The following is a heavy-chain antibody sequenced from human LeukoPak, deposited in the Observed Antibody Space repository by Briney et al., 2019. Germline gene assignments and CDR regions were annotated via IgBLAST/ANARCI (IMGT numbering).Heavy chain of an antibody. CDR2: INPSGGST. CDR3: AKTPSYQLSWGALDY. V-gene: IGHV1-46*01. J-gene: IGHJ4*02. Sequence: ASVKVSCKASGYIFTSHYMHWVRQAPGQGLEWMGIINPSGGSTSYAQKFQGRVTMTRDTSTSTVYMGLSSLRSEDTAVYYCAKTPSYQLSWGALDYWGQGTLVTVSS. D-gene: IGHD2-2*01. CDR1: GYIFTSHY.